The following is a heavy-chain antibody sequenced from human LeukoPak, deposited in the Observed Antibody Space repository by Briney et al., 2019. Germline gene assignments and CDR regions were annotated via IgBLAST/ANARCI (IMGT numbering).Heavy chain of an antibody. CDR3: AKALDSYGYFDY. CDR1: GFTFSNYW. D-gene: IGHD5-18*01. CDR2: MNIDGSEK. V-gene: IGHV3-7*03. Sequence: GGSLRLSCAASGFTFSNYWMGWVRQAPGKRLEWVANMNIDGSEKYYADSVKGRFSISRDNSKNTLYLQMNSLRAEDTAVYYCAKALDSYGYFDYWGQGTLVTVSS. J-gene: IGHJ4*02.